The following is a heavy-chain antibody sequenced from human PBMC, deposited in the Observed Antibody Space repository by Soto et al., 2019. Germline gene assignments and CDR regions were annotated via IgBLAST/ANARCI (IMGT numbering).Heavy chain of an antibody. CDR2: INHSGST. Sequence: SETLSLTCAVYGGSFSGYYWSWIRQPPGKGLEWIGEINHSGSTNYNPSLKSRVTISVDTSKNQFSLKLSSVTAADTAVYYCARGGERITIFGVVISPYYYRMDVWGQGTTVTVSS. CDR3: ARGGERITIFGVVISPYYYRMDV. V-gene: IGHV4-34*01. D-gene: IGHD3-3*01. CDR1: GGSFSGYY. J-gene: IGHJ6*02.